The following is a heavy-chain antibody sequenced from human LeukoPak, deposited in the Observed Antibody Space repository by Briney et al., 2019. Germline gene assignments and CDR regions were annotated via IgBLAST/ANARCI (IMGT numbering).Heavy chain of an antibody. V-gene: IGHV3-74*01. D-gene: IGHD1/OR15-1a*01. CDR2: INNDGSIT. J-gene: IGHJ3*02. CDR3: ARGWNTTPRSGFDI. Sequence: GGSLRLSCAASEFTVSRYWMHWVRQAPGKGLVWVSNINNDGSITTYADSVKGRFTISRDNVKNTLFLQMNSLGAEDTALYYCARGWNTTPRSGFDIWGLGTMVTVSS. CDR1: EFTVSRYW.